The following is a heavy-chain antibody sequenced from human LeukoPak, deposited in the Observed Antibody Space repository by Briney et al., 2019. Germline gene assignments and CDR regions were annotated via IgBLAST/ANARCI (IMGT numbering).Heavy chain of an antibody. CDR1: GYTVTGYY. CDR3: ARAGGMMEGLRFSSGGAIDY. J-gene: IGHJ4*02. V-gene: IGHV1-2*02. D-gene: IGHD5-12*01. Sequence: ASVKVSCKASGYTVTGYYMHWVRQAPGQGLEWMGWINPNSGGTNYAQKFQGRVTMTRDTSISTAYMELSRLRSDDTAVYYCARAGGMMEGLRFSSGGAIDYWGQGTLVTVSS. CDR2: INPNSGGT.